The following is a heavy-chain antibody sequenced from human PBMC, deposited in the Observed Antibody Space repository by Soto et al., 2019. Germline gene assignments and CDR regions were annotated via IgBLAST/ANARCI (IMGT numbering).Heavy chain of an antibody. CDR2: IYPGDSDT. Sequence: GESLKISCKGSGYSFTSYWIGWVRQMPGKGLEWMGIIYPGDSDTRYSPSLQGQVTISADKSISTAYLQWSSLKASDTAMYYCAREYYDFWSGYYYWFNPWGQGTLVTVSS. D-gene: IGHD3-3*01. V-gene: IGHV5-51*01. J-gene: IGHJ5*02. CDR3: AREYYDFWSGYYYWFNP. CDR1: GYSFTSYW.